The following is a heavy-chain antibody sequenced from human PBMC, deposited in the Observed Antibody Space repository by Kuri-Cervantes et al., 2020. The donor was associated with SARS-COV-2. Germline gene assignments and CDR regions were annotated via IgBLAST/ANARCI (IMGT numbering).Heavy chain of an antibody. CDR3: AREQWMELDAFDI. J-gene: IGHJ3*02. D-gene: IGHD6-19*01. CDR1: GFSLSMRW. V-gene: IGHV3-7*01. Sequence: AGSLRPSCAVSGFSLSMRWMSWVRQAPGKGLEWVANRKKDGSEKYYVDSVKGRFTISRDNAKNSLYLQTNSLRAEDTAVYYCAREQWMELDAFDIWGQGTMVTVSS. CDR2: RKKDGSEK.